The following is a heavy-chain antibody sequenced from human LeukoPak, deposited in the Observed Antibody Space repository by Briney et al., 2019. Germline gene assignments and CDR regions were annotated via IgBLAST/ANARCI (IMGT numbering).Heavy chain of an antibody. Sequence: GGSLRLSCAASGFTFDDYAMHWVRQAPGKGLEWVSGISWNSGSIAYADSVKGRFTISRDNAKNSLYLQVNSPRAEDTALYYCAKGLRITMVRGGVDYWGQGTLVTVSS. CDR3: AKGLRITMVRGGVDY. D-gene: IGHD3-10*01. CDR1: GFTFDDYA. CDR2: ISWNSGSI. V-gene: IGHV3-9*01. J-gene: IGHJ4*02.